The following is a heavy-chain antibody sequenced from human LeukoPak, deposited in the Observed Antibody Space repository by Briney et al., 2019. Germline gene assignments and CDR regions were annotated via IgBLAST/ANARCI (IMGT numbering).Heavy chain of an antibody. V-gene: IGHV4-59*11. Sequence: SETLSLTCTVSGGSISSHYWSWIRQPPGKGLEWIGYIYYSGSTNYNPSLKSRITISVDTPKNQFSLKLSSVTAADTAVYYCARGEEGATSFDYWGQGTLVTVSS. CDR3: ARGEEGATSFDY. D-gene: IGHD1-26*01. J-gene: IGHJ4*02. CDR2: IYYSGST. CDR1: GGSISSHY.